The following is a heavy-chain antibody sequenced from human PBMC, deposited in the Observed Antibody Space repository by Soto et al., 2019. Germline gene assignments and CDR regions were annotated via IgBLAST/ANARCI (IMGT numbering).Heavy chain of an antibody. Sequence: QVQLVESGGGVVQPGRSLRLSCAASGFTFSSHGLHWVRQAPSRGLEWVAVISYDGTNKQYGDSVKGRFTISRNNSQNTLYLEMNSLRAEDTDVYYYVKERRKEAYGMEVWGQGATVTVSS. J-gene: IGHJ6*02. V-gene: IGHV3-30*18. D-gene: IGHD2-21*01. CDR3: VKERRKEAYGMEV. CDR1: GFTFSSHG. CDR2: ISYDGTNK.